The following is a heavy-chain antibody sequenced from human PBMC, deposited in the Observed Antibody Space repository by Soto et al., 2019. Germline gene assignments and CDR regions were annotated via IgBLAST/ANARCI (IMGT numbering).Heavy chain of an antibody. CDR3: ARVVMYSDAFDI. CDR2: IYYSGST. CDR1: GGSISSGGYY. D-gene: IGHD3-22*01. V-gene: IGHV4-31*03. Sequence: PSETLSLTCTVSGGSISSGGYYWSWILQHPGKGLEWIGYIYYSGSTYYNPSLKSRVTISVDTSKNQFSLKLSSVTAADTAVYYCARVVMYSDAFDIWGQGTMVTVSS. J-gene: IGHJ3*02.